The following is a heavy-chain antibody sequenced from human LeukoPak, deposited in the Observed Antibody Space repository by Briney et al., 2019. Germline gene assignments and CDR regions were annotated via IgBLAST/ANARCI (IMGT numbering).Heavy chain of an antibody. J-gene: IGHJ4*02. CDR3: ARWGRIAAAAPDY. D-gene: IGHD6-13*01. CDR2: INHSGST. CDR1: GGSFSGYY. Sequence: SETLSLTCAVYGGSFSGYYWSWIRQPPGKGLEWIGEINHSGSTNYNPSLKSRVTISVDTSKNQFSLKLSSVTAADTAVYYCARWGRIAAAAPDYWGQGTLVTVSS. V-gene: IGHV4-34*01.